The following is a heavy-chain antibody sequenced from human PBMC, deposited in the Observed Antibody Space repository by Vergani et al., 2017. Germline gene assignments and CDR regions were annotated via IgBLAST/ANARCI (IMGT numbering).Heavy chain of an antibody. CDR1: GFTFSDHY. J-gene: IGHJ4*02. CDR3: ARVSGSYYHDY. V-gene: IGHV3-72*01. Sequence: EVQLVESGGGLVQPGGSLRLSCAASGFTFSDHYMDWVRQAPGKGLEWVGRTRNKDNSYTIEYAASVKGRFTISRDDSKNSLYLQMNSLKTEDTAVYYCARVSGSYYHDYWGQGTLVTVSS. D-gene: IGHD1-26*01. CDR2: TRNKDNSYTI.